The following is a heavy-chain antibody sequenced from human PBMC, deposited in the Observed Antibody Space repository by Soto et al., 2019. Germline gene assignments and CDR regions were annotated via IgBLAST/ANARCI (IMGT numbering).Heavy chain of an antibody. J-gene: IGHJ6*02. CDR3: ARDIVGDTPSV. Sequence: PGESLKISCKGSGYSFTSYWISWARQMPGKGLEWMGRMDPSDSYTNYSPSFQCHVTISADKSISTAYLQWSSLKASDTAMYYCARDIVGDTPSVWGQGTTVTVS. D-gene: IGHD1-26*01. V-gene: IGHV5-10-1*01. CDR2: MDPSDSYT. CDR1: GYSFTSYW.